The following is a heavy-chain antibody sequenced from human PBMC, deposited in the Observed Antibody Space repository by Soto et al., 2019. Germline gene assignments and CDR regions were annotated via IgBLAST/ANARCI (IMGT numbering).Heavy chain of an antibody. CDR1: GLSITDSEMG. CDR2: IDSSGEK. Sequence: QVTLKESGPVLVKPTETLTLRCTVSGLSITDSEMGVSWIRQPPGQPLEWLAHIDSSGEKSYRTFLKSRLAISKDTSKTQIVLTMTNVDPAATATYYCARRHLAVAVSPWFDPWGQGIPVTVSS. D-gene: IGHD6-19*01. J-gene: IGHJ5*02. CDR3: ARRHLAVAVSPWFDP. V-gene: IGHV2-26*01.